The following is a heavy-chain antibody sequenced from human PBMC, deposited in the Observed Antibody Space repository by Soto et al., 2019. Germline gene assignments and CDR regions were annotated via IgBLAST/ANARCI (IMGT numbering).Heavy chain of an antibody. J-gene: IGHJ4*02. CDR2: ISSNGGST. Sequence: GGSLRLSCSASGFTFSSYAMHWVRQAPGKGLEYVSAISSNGGSTYYADSVKGRFTISRDNSKNTLYLQMSSLRAEETAVYYCGKEKKQQLVLDYWGQGTLVTVSS. CDR3: GKEKKQQLVLDY. D-gene: IGHD6-13*01. V-gene: IGHV3-64D*06. CDR1: GFTFSSYA.